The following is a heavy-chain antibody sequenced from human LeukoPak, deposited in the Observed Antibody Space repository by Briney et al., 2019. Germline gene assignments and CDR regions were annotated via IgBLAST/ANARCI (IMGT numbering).Heavy chain of an antibody. CDR2: ISSSGSTI. CDR1: GFTFSSYE. Sequence: GGSLRLSCAASGFTFSSYEMNWVRQAPGKGLEWVSYISSSGSTIYYADSVEGRFTISRDNAKNSLYLQMNSLRAEDTAVYYCATNPPDYYYYYGMDVWGQGTTVTVSS. CDR3: ATNPPDYYYYYGMDV. J-gene: IGHJ6*02. V-gene: IGHV3-48*03.